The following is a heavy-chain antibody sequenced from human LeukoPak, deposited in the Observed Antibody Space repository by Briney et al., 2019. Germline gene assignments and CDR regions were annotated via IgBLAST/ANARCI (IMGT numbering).Heavy chain of an antibody. V-gene: IGHV3-7*01. CDR3: ARGSTTVTTRGIFDY. J-gene: IGHJ4*02. CDR1: GFTFSSYW. Sequence: GGSLRLSCAASGFTFSSYWMSWVRQAPGKGLEWVANIKQDGSEKYYVDSVKGRFTISGDNAKNSLYLQMNSLRAEDTAVYYCARGSTTVTTRGIFDYWGQGTLVTVSS. CDR2: IKQDGSEK. D-gene: IGHD4-17*01.